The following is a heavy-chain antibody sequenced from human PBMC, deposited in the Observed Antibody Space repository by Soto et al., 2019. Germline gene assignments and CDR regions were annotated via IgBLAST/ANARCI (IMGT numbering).Heavy chain of an antibody. Sequence: QVQLVQSGAEVKKPGSSVKVSCQASGGTFTSYAISWVRQAPGQGLEWLGGIIPIFGTANYAQKLQGRVTITSVESTSTPYMSLSSLRSEDTAVYYCARNVPDYNIVFVSGSDFDYWGQGTLVTVSS. D-gene: IGHD4-4*01. CDR3: ARNVPDYNIVFVSGSDFDY. J-gene: IGHJ4*02. CDR2: IIPIFGTA. V-gene: IGHV1-69*05. CDR1: GGTFTSYA.